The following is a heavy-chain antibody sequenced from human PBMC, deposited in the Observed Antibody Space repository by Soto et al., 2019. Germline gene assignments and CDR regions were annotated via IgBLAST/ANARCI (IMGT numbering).Heavy chain of an antibody. J-gene: IGHJ5*02. CDR3: ARVGAGDGWFDP. D-gene: IGHD7-27*01. V-gene: IGHV1-69*13. Sequence: ASVKVSCKASGGTFSSYAISWVRQAPGQGLEWMGGIIPIFGTANYAQKFQGRVTITADESTSTAYMELSSLRSEDAAVYYCARVGAGDGWFDPWGQGTLVTVSS. CDR2: IIPIFGTA. CDR1: GGTFSSYA.